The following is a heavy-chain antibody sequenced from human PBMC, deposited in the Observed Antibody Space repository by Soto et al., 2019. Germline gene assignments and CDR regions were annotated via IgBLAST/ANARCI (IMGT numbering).Heavy chain of an antibody. Sequence: EVQLVESGGGLVQPGGSLRLSCAASGFSFSSYWMHWVRQAPGKGLEWVANIKQDGSEKYYVDSVKGRFTISRDNAQNSLYLQMHSLRTEDTAVYYCATGYTYGPDYWGQGTLVTVTS. D-gene: IGHD5-18*01. CDR2: IKQDGSEK. V-gene: IGHV3-7*03. J-gene: IGHJ4*02. CDR3: ATGYTYGPDY. CDR1: GFSFSSYW.